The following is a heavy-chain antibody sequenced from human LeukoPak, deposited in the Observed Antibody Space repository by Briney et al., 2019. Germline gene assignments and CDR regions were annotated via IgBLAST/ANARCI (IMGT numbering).Heavy chain of an antibody. CDR3: ARQLGYCSSTSCYSWFDP. J-gene: IGHJ5*02. CDR1: GGSISSYY. V-gene: IGHV4-59*08. D-gene: IGHD2-2*02. Sequence: SETLSLTCTVSGGSISSYYWSWIRQPPGKGLEWIGYIYYSGNTNYNPSLKSRVTISVDTSKNQFSLKLSSVTASDTAVYYCARQLGYCSSTSCYSWFDPWGQGTLVTVSS. CDR2: IYYSGNT.